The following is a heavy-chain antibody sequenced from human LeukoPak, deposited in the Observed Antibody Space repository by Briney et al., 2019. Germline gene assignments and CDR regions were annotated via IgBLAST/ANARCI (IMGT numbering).Heavy chain of an antibody. Sequence: SETLSLTCIVSGGSMSEYFWTWIRQPAGKGLEWIGRVDGRGATNLNPALKSRVTLSVDTSKKQVSLRLKSVPAADTAVYFCARQGSDNVVVSAPHSNLLPKRPVVPKRGYSWLDPWGQGIQVTVSS. V-gene: IGHV4-4*07. J-gene: IGHJ5*02. CDR3: ARQGSDNVVVSAPHSNLLPKRPVVPKRGYSWLDP. CDR1: GGSMSEYF. D-gene: IGHD2-15*01. CDR2: VDGRGAT.